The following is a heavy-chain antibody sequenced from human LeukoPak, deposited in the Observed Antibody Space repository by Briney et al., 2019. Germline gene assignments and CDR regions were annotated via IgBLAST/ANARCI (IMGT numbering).Heavy chain of an antibody. D-gene: IGHD5-18*01. J-gene: IGHJ6*02. CDR1: GFTFSSYW. CDR3: AREGYSYGYGEVGMDV. Sequence: GGSLRLSCAASGFTFSSYWMSWVRQAPGKGLEWVANIKQDGSEKYYVDSVKGRFTISRDNAKNSLYLQMNSLRAEDTAVYYCAREGYSYGYGEVGMDVWGQGTTVTVSS. V-gene: IGHV3-7*01. CDR2: IKQDGSEK.